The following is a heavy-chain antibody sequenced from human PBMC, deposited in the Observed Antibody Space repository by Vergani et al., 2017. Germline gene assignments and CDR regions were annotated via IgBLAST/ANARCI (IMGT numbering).Heavy chain of an antibody. CDR2: IYSGGSST. CDR1: GFTFSSYA. CDR3: AKEGRDCSGGSCYSAIDY. J-gene: IGHJ4*02. Sequence: EVQLLESGGGLVQPGGSLRLSCAASGFTFSSYAMSWVRQAPGKGLEWVSVIYSGGSSTYFADSVTGRFTISRDNSKNTLDLQMNSLRAEDTAVYYCAKEGRDCSGGSCYSAIDYWGQGTLVTVSS. V-gene: IGHV3-23*03. D-gene: IGHD2-15*01.